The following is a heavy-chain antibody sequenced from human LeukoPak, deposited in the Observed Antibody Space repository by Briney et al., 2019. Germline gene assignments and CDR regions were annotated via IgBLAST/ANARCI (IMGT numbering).Heavy chain of an antibody. D-gene: IGHD5-12*01. CDR3: AREGSGGYFYYFDY. CDR2: IKPDGGEK. J-gene: IGHJ4*02. V-gene: IGHV3-7*01. CDR1: GFIFSSFW. Sequence: GGSLRLSCAASGFIFSSFWMAWVRQAPGKGLEWVANIKPDGGEKYYVDSVKGRFTISRDNARNSLYLQVNSLRAEDTAVYYCAREGSGGYFYYFDYWGQGTLVTVSS.